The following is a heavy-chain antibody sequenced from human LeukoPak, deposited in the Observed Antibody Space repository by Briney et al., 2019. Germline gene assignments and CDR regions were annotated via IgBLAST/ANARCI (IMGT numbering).Heavy chain of an antibody. CDR1: GYSFTSYW. J-gene: IGHJ4*02. D-gene: IGHD3-22*01. V-gene: IGHV5-51*01. Sequence: GESLKISCKGSGYSFTSYWIGWVRQMPGKGLEWMGIIYPGDSDTRYSPSFQGQVTISADKSISTAYLQWSSLKASDTAMYYCARALGYYYDSSGYKPYYFDYWGQGTLVTVS. CDR3: ARALGYYYDSSGYKPYYFDY. CDR2: IYPGDSDT.